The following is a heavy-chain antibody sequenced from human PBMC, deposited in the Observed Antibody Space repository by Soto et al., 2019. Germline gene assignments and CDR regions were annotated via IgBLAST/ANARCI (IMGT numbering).Heavy chain of an antibody. V-gene: IGHV4-30-4*01. CDR1: GGSISSGDYY. CDR2: IYYSGST. CDR3: ARGSYYYDRSGYYHY. Sequence: QVQLQESGPVLVKPSQTLSLTCTVSGGSISSGDYYWSWIRQPPGRGLEWIGYIYYSGSTYYNPSLKSRVTISVDTSKNQFSLKLSSVTAADTAVYYCARGSYYYDRSGYYHYWGQGTLVTVSS. J-gene: IGHJ4*02. D-gene: IGHD3-22*01.